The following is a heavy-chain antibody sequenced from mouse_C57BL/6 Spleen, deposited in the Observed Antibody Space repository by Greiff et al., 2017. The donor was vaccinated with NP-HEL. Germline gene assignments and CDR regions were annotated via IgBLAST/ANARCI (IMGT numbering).Heavy chain of an antibody. CDR1: GYTFTDYY. V-gene: IGHV1-26*01. J-gene: IGHJ4*01. CDR2: INPNNGGT. Sequence: EVKLVESGPELVKPGASVKISCKASGYTFTDYYMNWVKQSHGKSLEWIGDINPNNGGTSYNQKFKGKATLTVDKSSSTAYMELRSLTSEDSAVYYCARGMPSSYAMDYWGQGTSVTVSS. CDR3: ARGMPSSYAMDY.